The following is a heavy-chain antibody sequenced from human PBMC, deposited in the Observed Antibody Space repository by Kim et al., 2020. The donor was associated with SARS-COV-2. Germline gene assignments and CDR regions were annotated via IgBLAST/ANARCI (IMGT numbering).Heavy chain of an antibody. Sequence: GGSLRLSCAASGFTFSSYAMHWVRQAPGKGLEWVAVISYDGSNKYYADSVKGRFTISRDNSKNTLYLQMNSLRAEDTAVYYCARDRASMVRGVIIIDAFEIWGEGTMVTASS. D-gene: IGHD3-10*01. CDR2: ISYDGSNK. J-gene: IGHJ3*02. V-gene: IGHV3-30*04. CDR1: GFTFSSYA. CDR3: ARDRASMVRGVIIIDAFEI.